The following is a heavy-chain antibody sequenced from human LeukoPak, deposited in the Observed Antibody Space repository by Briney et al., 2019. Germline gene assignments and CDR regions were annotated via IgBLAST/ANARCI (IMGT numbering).Heavy chain of an antibody. CDR1: GGSISSYY. CDR3: ARTSPRAATFDY. D-gene: IGHD2-15*01. V-gene: IGHV4-4*07. Sequence: KPSGTLSLTCTVSGGSISSYYWSWIRQPAGKGLEWIGRIYPSGSTNYNPSLKSRVTMSVDTSKNQFSLKLTSVTAADTAVYYCARTSPRAATFDYWGQGTLVTVSS. CDR2: IYPSGST. J-gene: IGHJ4*02.